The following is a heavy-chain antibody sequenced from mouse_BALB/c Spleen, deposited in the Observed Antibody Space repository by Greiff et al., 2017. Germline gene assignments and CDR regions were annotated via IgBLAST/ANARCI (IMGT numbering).Heavy chain of an antibody. V-gene: IGHV1-14*01. D-gene: IGHD2-4*01. CDR1: GYTFTSYV. Sequence: EVKLQESGPELVKPGASVKMSCKASGYTFTSYVMHWVKQKPGQGLEWIGYINPYNDGTKYNEKFKGKATLTSDKSSSTAYMELSSLTSEDSAVYYCARRDDYDGFAYWGQGTLVTVSA. CDR3: ARRDDYDGFAY. J-gene: IGHJ3*01. CDR2: INPYNDGT.